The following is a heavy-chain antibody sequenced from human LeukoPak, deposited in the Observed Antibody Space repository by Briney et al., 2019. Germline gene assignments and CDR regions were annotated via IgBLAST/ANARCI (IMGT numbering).Heavy chain of an antibody. CDR1: GGTFSSYA. Sequence: GASVKVSCKASGGTFSSYAISWVRQAPGQGLERMGGIIPIFGTVNYAQKFQGRVTITADKSTSTAYMELSSLRSEDTAVYYCARSLFRFLEWSYRSYYYYYMDVWGKGTTVTVSS. CDR3: ARSLFRFLEWSYRSYYYYYMDV. V-gene: IGHV1-69*06. J-gene: IGHJ6*03. D-gene: IGHD3-3*01. CDR2: IIPIFGTV.